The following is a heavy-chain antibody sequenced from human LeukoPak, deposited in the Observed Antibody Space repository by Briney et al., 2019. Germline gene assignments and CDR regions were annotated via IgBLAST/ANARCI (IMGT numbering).Heavy chain of an antibody. D-gene: IGHD5-24*01. CDR1: GYPIGLDYY. J-gene: IGHJ5*02. CDR3: ARAPSSYESGNGYPNLGWLDP. Sequence: SETLSLTCKVSGYPIGLDYYWVWIRQAPGRGLQWIGGFLRGRIQYNSALKSRVTISIDSSKNQFSLRMWPVTAADTAFYICARAPSSYESGNGYPNLGWLDPWGQGALVTVSS. CDR2: FLRGRI. V-gene: IGHV4-38-2*02.